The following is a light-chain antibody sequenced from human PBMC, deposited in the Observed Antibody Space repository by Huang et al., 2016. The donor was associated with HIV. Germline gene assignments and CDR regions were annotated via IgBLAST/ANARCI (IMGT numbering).Light chain of an antibody. CDR3: QQSYDAPPT. J-gene: IGKJ5*01. Sequence: DVQLTQSPSSLSASVGDRVIITCRASQTISTYLCWYQQKPGNAPKLLIYSTSNVQSGVPSRFSGSGSGTDFTLTITSLQPEDFATYYCQQSYDAPPTFGPGTRLENK. V-gene: IGKV1-39*01. CDR2: STS. CDR1: QTISTY.